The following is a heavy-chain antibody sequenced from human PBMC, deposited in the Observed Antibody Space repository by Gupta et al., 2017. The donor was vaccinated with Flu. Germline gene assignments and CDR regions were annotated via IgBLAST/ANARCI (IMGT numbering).Heavy chain of an antibody. V-gene: IGHV3-21*01. CDR1: GFTFSSYS. CDR2: ISSSSSYI. D-gene: IGHD6-19*01. CDR3: ATKGVIAVAGPYQFDY. J-gene: IGHJ4*02. Sequence: EVQLVESGGGLVKPGGSLRLSCAASGFTFSSYSMNWVRQAPGKGLEWVSSISSSSSYIYYADSVKGRFTISRDNAKNSLYLQMNSLRAEDTAVYYCATKGVIAVAGPYQFDYWGQGTLVTVSS.